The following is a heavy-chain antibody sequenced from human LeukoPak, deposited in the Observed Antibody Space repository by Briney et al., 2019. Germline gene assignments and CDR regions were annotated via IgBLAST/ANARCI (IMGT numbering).Heavy chain of an antibody. V-gene: IGHV4-39*01. Sequence: SETLSLTCIVSGGSISSSSYYWGWIRQPPGKGLEWIGSIYYSGSTYYNPSLKSRVTISVDTSKNQFSPKLSSVTAADTAVYYCARHVGRSSSGFDYWGQGTLVTVSS. J-gene: IGHJ4*02. D-gene: IGHD6-6*01. CDR2: IYYSGST. CDR1: GGSISSSSYY. CDR3: ARHVGRSSSGFDY.